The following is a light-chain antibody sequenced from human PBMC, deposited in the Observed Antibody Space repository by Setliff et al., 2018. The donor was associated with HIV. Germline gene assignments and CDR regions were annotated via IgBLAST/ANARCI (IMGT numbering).Light chain of an antibody. V-gene: IGLV3-1*01. J-gene: IGLJ1*01. CDR2: QDN. CDR1: KLGDKY. CDR3: QAWDRSMGV. Sequence: SYELAQPPSVSVSPGQTASITCSGDKLGDKYACWYQQKPGQSPVLVIYQDNKRPSGIPQRFSGSNSGNTATLTISGTQAMDEADYYCQAWDRSMGVFGTGTKATVL.